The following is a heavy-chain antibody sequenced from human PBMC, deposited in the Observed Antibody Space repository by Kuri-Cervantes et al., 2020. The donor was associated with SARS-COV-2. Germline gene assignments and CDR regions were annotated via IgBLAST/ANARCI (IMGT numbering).Heavy chain of an antibody. Sequence: ESLKISCTVSGGSISSSSYYWGWIRQPPGKGLEWIGSIYYSGSTYYNPSLKSRVTISVDTSKNQFSLKLSSVTAADTAVYYCARLRQQSVAFDIWGQGTMVTDSS. V-gene: IGHV4-39*01. J-gene: IGHJ3*02. CDR2: IYYSGST. CDR3: ARLRQQSVAFDI. D-gene: IGHD1/OR15-1a*01. CDR1: GGSISSSSYY.